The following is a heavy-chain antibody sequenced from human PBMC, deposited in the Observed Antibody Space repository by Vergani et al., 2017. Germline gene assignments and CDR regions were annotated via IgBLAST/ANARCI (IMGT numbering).Heavy chain of an antibody. CDR2: IWYDGSNK. V-gene: IGHV3-33*01. CDR3: AREGIAAVGTTLLFDY. J-gene: IGHJ4*02. D-gene: IGHD6-13*01. Sequence: QVQLVESGGGVVQPGRSLRLSCAASRFTFSSYGMHWVRQAPGKGLEWVAVIWYDGSNKYYADSVKGRFTISRDNSKNTLYVQMNSLRSEDTAVYYCAREGIAAVGTTLLFDYWGQGTLVTVSS. CDR1: RFTFSSYG.